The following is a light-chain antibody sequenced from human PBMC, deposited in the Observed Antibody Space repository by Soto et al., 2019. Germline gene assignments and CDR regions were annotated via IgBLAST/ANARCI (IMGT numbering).Light chain of an antibody. Sequence: EIVLTQSPGTLSLSPGESATLSCRASQSVSHFLAWYQQKTGQAPRLLIYDTSSRATGIPGRFSGSGSGTDFTLTIDSLEPEDSAVYYCQQRTDWPTFGGGTKVEI. CDR2: DTS. CDR3: QQRTDWPT. J-gene: IGKJ4*01. V-gene: IGKV3-11*01. CDR1: QSVSHF.